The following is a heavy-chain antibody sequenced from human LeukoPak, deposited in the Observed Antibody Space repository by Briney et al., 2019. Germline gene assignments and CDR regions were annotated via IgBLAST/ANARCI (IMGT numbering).Heavy chain of an antibody. J-gene: IGHJ4*02. CDR2: IYYSGST. D-gene: IGHD5-12*01. V-gene: IGHV4-59*01. CDR3: AREGSGYDGHDY. Sequence: KPSENLSLNCTVSGGSISSYYWGWIRQPPGEGLEWIGYIYYSGSTNYNPSLKSRVTISVDTSKNQFSLKLSSVTAADTAVYYCAREGSGYDGHDYWGQGTLVTVSS. CDR1: GGSISSYY.